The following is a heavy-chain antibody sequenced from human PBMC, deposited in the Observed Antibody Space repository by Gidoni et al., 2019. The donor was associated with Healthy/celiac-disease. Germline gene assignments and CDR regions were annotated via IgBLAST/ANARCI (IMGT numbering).Heavy chain of an antibody. J-gene: IGHJ6*02. D-gene: IGHD2-2*01. Sequence: EVQLVESGGGLVKPGGSLRLSCAASGFTFSSYSMNWVRQAPGKGLEWVSSISSSSSYIYYADSVKGRFTISRDNAKNSLYLQMNSLRAEDTAVYYCARAPDGATRQDYGMDVWGQGTTVTVSS. CDR1: GFTFSSYS. CDR2: ISSSSSYI. CDR3: ARAPDGATRQDYGMDV. V-gene: IGHV3-21*01.